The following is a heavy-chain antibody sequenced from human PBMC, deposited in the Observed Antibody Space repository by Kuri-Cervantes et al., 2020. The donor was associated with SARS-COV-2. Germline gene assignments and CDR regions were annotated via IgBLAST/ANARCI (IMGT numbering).Heavy chain of an antibody. J-gene: IGHJ6*02. CDR2: ISGSGTGA. D-gene: IGHD1-1*01. CDR3: AKDPTATTEYYYAMDV. Sequence: GESLKISCAASGFSFSSYAMSWVRQAPGKGLEWVSVISGSGTGAYYADSVTGRFTISRDNSKNTLYLQMNSLRAEDTAVYFCAKDPTATTEYYYAMDVWGQGTTVTVSS. V-gene: IGHV3-23*01. CDR1: GFSFSSYA.